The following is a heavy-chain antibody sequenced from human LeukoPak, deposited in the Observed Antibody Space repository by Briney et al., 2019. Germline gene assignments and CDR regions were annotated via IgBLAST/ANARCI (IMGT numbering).Heavy chain of an antibody. D-gene: IGHD6-13*01. J-gene: IGHJ4*02. CDR2: IYPGDSDT. CDR3: ARHVDSSSWYFNRLKVGHFDY. V-gene: IGHV5-51*01. Sequence: GESLKISCKGSGYSFTSYWIGWVRQMPGKGLAWMGIIYPGDSDTRYSPSFQGQVTISADKSISTAYLQWSSLKASDTAMYYGARHVDSSSWYFNRLKVGHFDYWGQGTLVTVSS. CDR1: GYSFTSYW.